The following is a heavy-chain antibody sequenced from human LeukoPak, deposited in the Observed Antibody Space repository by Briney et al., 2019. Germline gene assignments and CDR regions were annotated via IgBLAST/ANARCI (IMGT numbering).Heavy chain of an antibody. CDR3: ARVKTMIIVVSLFDY. V-gene: IGHV1-2*02. CDR2: IIPNSGGT. J-gene: IGHJ4*02. Sequence: ASVKVSCKASGYTFTVYYIHWLRQAPGQGLEWMGWIIPNSGGTNYAQQFQGRLTMTRDTSISTAYMELSRLRSDDTAVYYCARVKTMIIVVSLFDYWGQGTLVTVSS. CDR1: GYTFTVYY. D-gene: IGHD3-22*01.